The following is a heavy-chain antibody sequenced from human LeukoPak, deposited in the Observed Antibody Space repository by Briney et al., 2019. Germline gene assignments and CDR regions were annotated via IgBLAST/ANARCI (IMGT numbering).Heavy chain of an antibody. CDR2: ISGGGGSI. CDR3: SRVVQDVTGADY. Sequence: GGSLRLSCAASGFTFSSYAMSWVRQTPGKGLEWVSTISGGGGSIYYADSVKGRFTISRDNSKNTLYLQMNSLRAEDTAVYYCSRVVQDVTGADYWGQGAPVIVSS. V-gene: IGHV3-23*01. CDR1: GFTFSSYA. J-gene: IGHJ4*02. D-gene: IGHD2-21*02.